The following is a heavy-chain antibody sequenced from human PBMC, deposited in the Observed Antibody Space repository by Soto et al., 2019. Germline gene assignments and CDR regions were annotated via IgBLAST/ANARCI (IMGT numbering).Heavy chain of an antibody. Sequence: EVQLVESGGGLVQPGRSLRLSCAASGFTFDDYAMHWVRQAPGKGLEWVSGISWNSGSIGYADSVKGRFTIPRDNAKNSLYLQMNSLRAEDTALYYCAKGVLSGCHNWFDPWGQGTLVTVSS. CDR3: AKGVLSGCHNWFDP. CDR1: GFTFDDYA. V-gene: IGHV3-9*01. D-gene: IGHD6-19*01. J-gene: IGHJ5*02. CDR2: ISWNSGSI.